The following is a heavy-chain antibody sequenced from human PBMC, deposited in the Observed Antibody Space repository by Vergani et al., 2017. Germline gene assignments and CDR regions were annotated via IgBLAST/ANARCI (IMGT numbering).Heavy chain of an antibody. D-gene: IGHD3-3*01. Sequence: EVQLVQSGAEVKKPGESLKISCQVSGYSITKYWIAWVRQRPGKGLEWMGIIYAGDSDVRYIPSFQGQVTMSVDQSLSTAYLQWSSLNASDTATYYCAKTHDFSSLYSSYNWFDPLGQGNQVTVSS. CDR1: GYSITKYW. CDR2: IYAGDSDV. J-gene: IGHJ5*02. CDR3: AKTHDFSSLYSSYNWFDP. V-gene: IGHV5-51*03.